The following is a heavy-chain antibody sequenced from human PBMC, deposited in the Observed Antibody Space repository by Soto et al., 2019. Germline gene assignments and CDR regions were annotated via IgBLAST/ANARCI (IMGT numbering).Heavy chain of an antibody. Sequence: XGSLRLSCAASRFSFSSNYMSWVRQAPGKGLEWVSVIYSGGITFYADSVKGRFTISRDNSKNTLYLQMNNLRGEDTAVYYCVRDFGSSSEGGMDVWGQGTTVTVSS. D-gene: IGHD6-6*01. CDR3: VRDFGSSSEGGMDV. J-gene: IGHJ6*02. CDR2: IYSGGIT. V-gene: IGHV3-53*01. CDR1: RFSFSSNY.